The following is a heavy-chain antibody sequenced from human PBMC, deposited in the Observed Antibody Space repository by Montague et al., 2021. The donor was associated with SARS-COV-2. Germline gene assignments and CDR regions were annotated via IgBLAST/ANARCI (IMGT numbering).Heavy chain of an antibody. J-gene: IGHJ5*02. Sequence: SLRLSWSASGFTGDGVVVHRRRPEEDKSELQSPCNGVCRGSLGYADSVKGRFTISRDNSKNSLYLQMNSLRAEDTALYHCAKGQKIQWLVFNSAPDWCDPGGKGTLVTGSS. D-gene: IGHD5-12*01. CDR1: GFTGDGVV. CDR2: NGVCRGSL. CDR3: AKGQKIQWLVFNSAPDWCDP. V-gene: IGHV3-9*01.